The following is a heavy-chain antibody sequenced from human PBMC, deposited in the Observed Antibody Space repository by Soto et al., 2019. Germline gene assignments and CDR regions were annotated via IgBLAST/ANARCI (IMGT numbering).Heavy chain of an antibody. D-gene: IGHD5-18*01. Sequence: ASVTVSCKACVGTISSYAISWVRQAPGKGLEWMGGFDPEDGETIYAQKFQGRVTMTEDTSTDTAYMELSSLRSEDTAVYYCATVQYSYGSPYYFDYWGQGTLVTVSS. CDR1: VGTISSYA. CDR3: ATVQYSYGSPYYFDY. CDR2: FDPEDGET. J-gene: IGHJ4*02. V-gene: IGHV1-24*01.